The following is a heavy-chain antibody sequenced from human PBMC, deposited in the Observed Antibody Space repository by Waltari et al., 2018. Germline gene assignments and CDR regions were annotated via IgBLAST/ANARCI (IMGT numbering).Heavy chain of an antibody. CDR1: GFTFRSYW. J-gene: IGHJ4*02. D-gene: IGHD3-3*01. V-gene: IGHV3-74*01. Sequence: EVQLVDSGGGLVQPGGSLRPSCAASGFTFRSYWINWVRQAPGKGLVWVSRINSDGSSTSYADSVKGRFTISRDNAKNTLYLQMNSLRAEDTAVYYCARRVPEWGLDYWGQGTLVTVSS. CDR2: INSDGSST. CDR3: ARRVPEWGLDY.